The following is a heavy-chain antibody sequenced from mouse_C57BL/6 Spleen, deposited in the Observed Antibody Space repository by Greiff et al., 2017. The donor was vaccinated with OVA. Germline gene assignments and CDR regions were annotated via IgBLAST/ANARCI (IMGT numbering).Heavy chain of an antibody. CDR2: IWRGGST. CDR1: GFSLTSYG. J-gene: IGHJ3*01. CDR3: ANAYDGQGWFAY. Sequence: VQGVESGPGLVQPSQSLSITCTVSGFSLTSYGVHWVRQSPGKGLEWLGVIWRGGSTDYNAAFMSRLSITKDNSKSQVFFKMNSLQADDTAIYYCANAYDGQGWFAYWGQGTLVTVSA. V-gene: IGHV2-5*01. D-gene: IGHD2-3*01.